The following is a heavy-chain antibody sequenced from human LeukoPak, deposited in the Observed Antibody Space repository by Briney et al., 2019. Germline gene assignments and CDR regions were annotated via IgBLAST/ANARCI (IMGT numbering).Heavy chain of an antibody. CDR2: IYPGDSDT. CDR3: ARTADYGGYVDFYD. V-gene: IGHV5-51*01. D-gene: IGHD4-17*01. Sequence: GESLKISCKGSGYYFTSYWIAWVRQMPGKGLEWMGTIYPGDSDTRYSPSFQGQVTISADKSINTAYLQWGSLNPSDTAIYYYARTADYGGYVDFYDWGQETLGTVAS. CDR1: GYYFTSYW. J-gene: IGHJ4*02.